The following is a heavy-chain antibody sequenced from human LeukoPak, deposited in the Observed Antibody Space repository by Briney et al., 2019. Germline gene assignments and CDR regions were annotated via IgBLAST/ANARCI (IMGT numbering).Heavy chain of an antibody. D-gene: IGHD6-13*01. V-gene: IGHV3-11*04. J-gene: IGHJ5*02. Sequence: GGSLRLSCAASGFTFSDAWMSWVRQAPGKGLEWVSYISSSGSTIYYADSVKGRFTISRDNAKNSLYLQMNSLRAEDTAVYYCARGTLVAAAGTSWFDPWGQGTLVTVSS. CDR1: GFTFSDAW. CDR3: ARGTLVAAAGTSWFDP. CDR2: ISSSGSTI.